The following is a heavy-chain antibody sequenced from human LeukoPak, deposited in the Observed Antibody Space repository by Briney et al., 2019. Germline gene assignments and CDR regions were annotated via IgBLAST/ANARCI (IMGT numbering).Heavy chain of an antibody. CDR2: MTSGGSTI. D-gene: IGHD4-17*01. CDR1: GFTLNNAW. Sequence: GGSLRLSCAASGFTLNNAWMSWVRQAPGKGLEWVAYMTSGGSTIYYADSVKGRFTISRDNAKNSLYLQMNSLRDEDTAVYYCARGEVGLTTVTVFDYWGQGTLVTVSS. J-gene: IGHJ4*02. CDR3: ARGEVGLTTVTVFDY. V-gene: IGHV3-48*03.